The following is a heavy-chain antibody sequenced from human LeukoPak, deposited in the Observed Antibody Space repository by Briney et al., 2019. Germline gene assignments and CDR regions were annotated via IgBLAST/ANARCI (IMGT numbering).Heavy chain of an antibody. J-gene: IGHJ2*01. V-gene: IGHV4-34*01. CDR1: GGSFSGYY. CDR3: ARGTGGSSSPGGNWYFDL. Sequence: SETLSLTCAVYGGSFSGYYWSWIRQPPGKGLEWIGEINHSGSTNYNPSLKSRVTISVDTSKNQFSLKLSSVTAADTAVYYCARGTGGSSSPGGNWYFDLWGRGTLVTVSS. D-gene: IGHD6-6*01. CDR2: INHSGST.